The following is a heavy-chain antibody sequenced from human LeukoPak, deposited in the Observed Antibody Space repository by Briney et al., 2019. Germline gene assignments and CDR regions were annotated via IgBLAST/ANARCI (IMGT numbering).Heavy chain of an antibody. CDR2: IYYSGST. CDR1: GGSISGYY. Sequence: SETLSLTCTVSGGSISGYYWSWIRQSPGKGLEWIGYIYYSGSTNYNPSLKSRVTMSVDTSKNHFSLKVSSVTAADTAVYYCARALVVAATVKWFDPWGQGTLVTVSS. J-gene: IGHJ5*02. CDR3: ARALVVAATVKWFDP. D-gene: IGHD2-15*01. V-gene: IGHV4-59*01.